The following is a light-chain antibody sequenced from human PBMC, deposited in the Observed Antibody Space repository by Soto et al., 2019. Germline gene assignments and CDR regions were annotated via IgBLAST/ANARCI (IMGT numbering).Light chain of an antibody. CDR3: CSYAGSPHVV. CDR2: EGS. V-gene: IGLV2-23*01. CDR1: SSDVGSYNL. Sequence: QAVLTQPASVSGSPGQSITISCTGTSSDVGSYNLVSWYQQHPGKAPKPMIYEGSKRPSGVSNRFSGSKSGNTASLTISGLQAEDEADYYCCSYAGSPHVVFGGGTKLTVL. J-gene: IGLJ2*01.